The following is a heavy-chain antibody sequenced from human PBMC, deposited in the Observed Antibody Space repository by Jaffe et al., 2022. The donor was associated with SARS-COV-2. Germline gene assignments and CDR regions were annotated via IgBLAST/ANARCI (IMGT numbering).Heavy chain of an antibody. CDR2: ISSSSSTI. Sequence: EVQLVESGGGLVQPGGSLRLSCAASGFTFSSYSMNWVRQAPGKGLEWVSYISSSSSTIYYADSVKGRFTISRDNAKNSLYLQMNSLRAEDTAVYYCASAFGFSGIAAADWGQGTLVTVSS. CDR1: GFTFSSYS. J-gene: IGHJ4*02. V-gene: IGHV3-48*01. CDR3: ASAFGFSGIAAAD. D-gene: IGHD6-13*01.